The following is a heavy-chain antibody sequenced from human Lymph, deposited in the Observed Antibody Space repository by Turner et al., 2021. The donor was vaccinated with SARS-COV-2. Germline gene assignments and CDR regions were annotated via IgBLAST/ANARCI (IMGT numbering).Heavy chain of an antibody. Sequence: QVQLVQSGAEVKKPGASVKVSCKVSGYTLTELSMHWVRQAPGKGLEWMGGFDPEDGEIIYAQKFQGRVTMTEDTSTDTAYMELSSLRSEDTAAYYCATVLCTGSSCYYYGMDVWGQGTTVTVSS. J-gene: IGHJ6*02. CDR1: GYTLTELS. CDR2: FDPEDGEI. V-gene: IGHV1-24*01. D-gene: IGHD2-15*01. CDR3: ATVLCTGSSCYYYGMDV.